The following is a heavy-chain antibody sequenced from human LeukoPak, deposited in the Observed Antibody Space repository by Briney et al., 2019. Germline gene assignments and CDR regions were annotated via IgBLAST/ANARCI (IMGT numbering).Heavy chain of an antibody. J-gene: IGHJ4*02. D-gene: IGHD1-26*01. CDR2: TIGSGGYT. CDR3: VKQRGIYLDFDY. CDR1: GFTFSSYA. Sequence: GGSLRLSCAASGFTFSSYAMSWVRQAPGKGLEWVSATIGSGGYTYYADSVKGRFTISRDNSENTLSLQMDSLRAEDTAVYYCVKQRGIYLDFDYWGQGTLVTVSS. V-gene: IGHV3-23*01.